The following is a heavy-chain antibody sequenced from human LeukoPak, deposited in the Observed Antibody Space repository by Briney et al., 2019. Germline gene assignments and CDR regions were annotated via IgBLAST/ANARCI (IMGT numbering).Heavy chain of an antibody. D-gene: IGHD3-16*01. Sequence: AGGSLRLSCTVSGFTVSSNSMSWVRQAPGKGLEWVSFIYSASSTHYSDSVKGRFTISIDNSKNTLYLQMNSLRAEDTAVYYCARRAGAYTHPYDYWGQGTLVTVS. V-gene: IGHV3-53*01. CDR2: IYSASST. CDR1: GFTVSSNS. J-gene: IGHJ4*02. CDR3: ARRAGAYTHPYDY.